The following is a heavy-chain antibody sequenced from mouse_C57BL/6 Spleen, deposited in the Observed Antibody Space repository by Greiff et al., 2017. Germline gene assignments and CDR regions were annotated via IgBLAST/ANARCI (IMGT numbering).Heavy chain of an antibody. CDR3: ARGDSNYPFAY. V-gene: IGHV5-6*01. CDR1: GFTFSSYG. D-gene: IGHD2-5*01. J-gene: IGHJ3*01. CDR2: ISSGGSYT. Sequence: EVMLVESGGDLVKPGGSLKLSCAASGFTFSSYGMSWVRQTPDKRLEWVATISSGGSYTYYPDSVKGRFTISRDNAKNTLYLQMSSLKSEDTAMYYCARGDSNYPFAYWGQGTLVTVSA.